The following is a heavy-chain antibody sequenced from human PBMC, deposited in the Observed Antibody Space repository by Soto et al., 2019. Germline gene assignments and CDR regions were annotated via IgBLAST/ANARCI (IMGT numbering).Heavy chain of an antibody. CDR3: ERGHDILTGWRFEC. D-gene: IGHD3-9*01. J-gene: IGHJ4*02. Sequence: QAQLVQSGSEVKKPGASVKVSCKASGYSFTDFGVNWVRQAPGQGLEWLGWISAYNGNRVYAQSFEGRLTVTTDTTRDTSYLELTNLRSDDTAIYYCERGHDILTGWRFECWGQGTLVTVSS. V-gene: IGHV1-18*01. CDR2: ISAYNGNR. CDR1: GYSFTDFG.